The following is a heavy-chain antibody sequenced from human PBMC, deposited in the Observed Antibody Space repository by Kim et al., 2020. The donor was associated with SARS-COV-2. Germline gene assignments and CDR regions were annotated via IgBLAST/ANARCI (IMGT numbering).Heavy chain of an antibody. D-gene: IGHD6-13*01. V-gene: IGHV3-30*04. J-gene: IGHJ4*02. CDR2: ISYDGSNK. Sequence: GGSLRLSCAASGFTFSSYAMHWVRQAPGKGLEWVAVISYDGSNKFYPDSVKGRFTISRDSSKNTLYLLMNSLRADDTAVYYCARGLPLTRAYSSSWLFDYWGQGTLVTVSS. CDR1: GFTFSSYA. CDR3: ARGLPLTRAYSSSWLFDY.